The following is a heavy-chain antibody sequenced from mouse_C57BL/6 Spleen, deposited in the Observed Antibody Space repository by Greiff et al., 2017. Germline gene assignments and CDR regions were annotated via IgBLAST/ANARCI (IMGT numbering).Heavy chain of an antibody. J-gene: IGHJ1*03. CDR2: IRNKANGYTT. CDR1: GFTFTDYY. Sequence: EVKLMESGGGLVQPGGSLSLSCAASGFTFTDYYMSWVRQPPGKALEWLGFIRNKANGYTTEYSASVKGRFTISRDNSQSILYLQMNALSAEDSATYYCARYKGSSVGYWYFDVWGTGTTVTVSS. V-gene: IGHV7-3*01. D-gene: IGHD1-1*01. CDR3: ARYKGSSVGYWYFDV.